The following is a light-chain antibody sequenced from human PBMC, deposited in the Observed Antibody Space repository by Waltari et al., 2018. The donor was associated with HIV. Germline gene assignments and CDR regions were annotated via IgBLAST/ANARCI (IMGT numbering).Light chain of an antibody. CDR2: GKT. Sequence: SSELTQDHAVSVALGQTVRLTCQGDRLRSYYASWYQQKPGQAPVIVIYGKTNRPSGIPSRFSGSSAGTTASLTIPGAQEEDEADYDCNSRDSSGNVFGTGTKVTVL. CDR1: RLRSYY. CDR3: NSRDSSGNV. J-gene: IGLJ1*01. V-gene: IGLV3-19*01.